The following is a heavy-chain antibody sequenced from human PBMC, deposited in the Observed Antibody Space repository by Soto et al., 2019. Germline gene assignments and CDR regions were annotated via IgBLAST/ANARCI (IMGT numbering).Heavy chain of an antibody. CDR1: GGSVSSDSYY. CDR2: IYHDGST. CDR3: AREGDCSGGSCYSFWFDP. D-gene: IGHD2-15*01. V-gene: IGHV4-61*01. J-gene: IGHJ5*02. Sequence: SETLSLTCTVSGGSVSSDSYYWSWIRQPPGKGLEWIGYIYHDGSTNHNPSLKSRVTISVDTSKNQFSLKLSSVTAADTAVYYCAREGDCSGGSCYSFWFDPWGQGTLVTVSS.